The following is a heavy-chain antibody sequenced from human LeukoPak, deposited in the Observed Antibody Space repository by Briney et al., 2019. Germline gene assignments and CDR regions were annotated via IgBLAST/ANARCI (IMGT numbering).Heavy chain of an antibody. V-gene: IGHV4-34*01. J-gene: IGHJ5*02. CDR1: GGSFSGYY. D-gene: IGHD6-13*01. CDR3: ARDRYSSSWYNWFDP. Sequence: SETLSLTCAVYGGSFSGYYWSWIRQPPGKGLEWIGEINHSGSTNYNPSLKSRVTISVDTSKNQFSLKLSSVTAADTAVYYCARDRYSSSWYNWFDPWGQGTLVTVSS. CDR2: INHSGST.